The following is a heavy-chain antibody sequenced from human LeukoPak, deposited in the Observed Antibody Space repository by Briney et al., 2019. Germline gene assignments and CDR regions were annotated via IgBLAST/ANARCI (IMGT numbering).Heavy chain of an antibody. J-gene: IGHJ4*02. CDR1: GYSISSGYY. V-gene: IGHV4-38-2*02. D-gene: IGHD3-22*01. CDR3: ASQAPYYYDSSGYYEYYFDY. Sequence: SETLSLTCTVSGYSISSGYYWGWIRQPPGKGLEWIGRIYHSGSTYYNPSLKSRVTISVDTSKNQFSLKLSSVTAADTAVYYCASQAPYYYDSSGYYEYYFDYWGQGTLVTVSS. CDR2: IYHSGST.